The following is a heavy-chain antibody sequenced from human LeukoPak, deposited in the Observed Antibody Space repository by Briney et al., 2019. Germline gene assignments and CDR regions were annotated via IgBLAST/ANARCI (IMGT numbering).Heavy chain of an antibody. CDR1: GFTFGSYD. V-gene: IGHV3-23*01. CDR3: AKIGSAANTDY. Sequence: GGSLRLSCAASGFTFGSYDMTWVRQAPGRGLEWVSSISGSGRNTYHADSVKGRFTISRDNFRNTLYLQMNSLRAEDAAVYYCAKIGSAANTDYWGQGTLVIVSS. D-gene: IGHD1-26*01. J-gene: IGHJ4*02. CDR2: ISGSGRNT.